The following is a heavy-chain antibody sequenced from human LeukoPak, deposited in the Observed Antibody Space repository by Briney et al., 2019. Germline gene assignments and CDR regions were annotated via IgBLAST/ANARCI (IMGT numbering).Heavy chain of an antibody. V-gene: IGHV3-72*01. CDR3: TRANYGEPDR. CDR1: GFTFSDHY. J-gene: IGHJ5*02. CDR2: SGEKGKSFIT. Sequence: PGGSLRLSCVASGFTFSDHYMDWVRQAPGKGLEWVGRSGEKGKSFITDYAAAGTGRFSISRDDSKNSLYLQMNSLRTEDTAMYYCTRANYGEPDRWGQGTLVTVSS. D-gene: IGHD4-17*01.